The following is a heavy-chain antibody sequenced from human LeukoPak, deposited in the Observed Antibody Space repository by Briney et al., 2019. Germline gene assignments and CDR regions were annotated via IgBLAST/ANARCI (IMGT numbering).Heavy chain of an antibody. V-gene: IGHV1-69*06. CDR1: GGTFSSYA. J-gene: IGHJ6*03. CDR3: ARDLGGSYYPYYYYYYMDV. D-gene: IGHD1-26*01. Sequence: ASVKVSCKASGGTFSSYAISWVRQAPGQGLEWMGGIIPIFGTANYAQKFQGGVTITADKSTSTAYMELSSLRSEDTAVYYCARDLGGSYYPYYYYYYMDVWGKGTTVTVSS. CDR2: IIPIFGTA.